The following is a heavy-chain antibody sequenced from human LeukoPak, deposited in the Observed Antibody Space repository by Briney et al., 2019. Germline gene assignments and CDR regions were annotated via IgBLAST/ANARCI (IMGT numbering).Heavy chain of an antibody. Sequence: ASVKVSCKASGYSFPSYGISWVRQAPGQGPEWMGWISPYNDNTNYAQKLQGRATLTTDTSTSTAYMELSSLRSEDTAVYYCAIVSGVYGSGSYVLDYWGQGTLVTVSS. J-gene: IGHJ4*02. D-gene: IGHD3-10*01. CDR3: AIVSGVYGSGSYVLDY. V-gene: IGHV1-18*01. CDR1: GYSFPSYG. CDR2: ISPYNDNT.